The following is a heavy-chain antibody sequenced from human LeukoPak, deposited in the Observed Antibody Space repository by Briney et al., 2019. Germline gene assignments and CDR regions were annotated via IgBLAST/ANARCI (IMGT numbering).Heavy chain of an antibody. CDR1: GYSFTTYW. CDR3: ARSLGSGSYGDY. Sequence: GESLKISCKVSGYSFTTYWIGWVRQMPGKGLEWMGTIYPGDSDTRYSPSFQGQVTISADKSITTAYLQWISLKASDTAIYYCARSLGSGSYGDYWGQGTLVTVSS. V-gene: IGHV5-51*01. CDR2: IYPGDSDT. D-gene: IGHD3-10*01. J-gene: IGHJ4*02.